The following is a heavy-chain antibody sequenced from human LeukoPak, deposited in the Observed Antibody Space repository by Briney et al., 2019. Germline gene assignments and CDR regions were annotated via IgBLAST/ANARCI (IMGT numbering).Heavy chain of an antibody. CDR1: GFTFSTYW. J-gene: IGHJ4*02. Sequence: GGSLRLSCAASGFTFSTYWMTWVRQAPGKGLEWVANIKKDGSQTYYADSVKGRFTISRDNAKNSLYLQMNSLRAEDTAVYYCARVGDEVAEDDYWGQGTLVTVSS. CDR3: ARVGDEVAEDDY. V-gene: IGHV3-7*02. CDR2: IKKDGSQT. D-gene: IGHD1-26*01.